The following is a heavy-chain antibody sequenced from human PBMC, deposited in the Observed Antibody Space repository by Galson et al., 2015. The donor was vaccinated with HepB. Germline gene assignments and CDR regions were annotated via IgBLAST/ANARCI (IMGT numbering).Heavy chain of an antibody. CDR1: GYTFTGYY. CDR3: ARGATVLRYFDWLLFEGNWFDP. J-gene: IGHJ5*02. V-gene: IGHV1-2*04. D-gene: IGHD3-9*01. CDR2: INPNSGGT. Sequence: SCKASGYTFTGYYMHWVRQAPGQGLEWMGWINPNSGGTNYAQKFQGWVTMTRDTSISTAYMELSRLRSDDTAVYYCARGATVLRYFDWLLFEGNWFDPWGQGTLVTVSS.